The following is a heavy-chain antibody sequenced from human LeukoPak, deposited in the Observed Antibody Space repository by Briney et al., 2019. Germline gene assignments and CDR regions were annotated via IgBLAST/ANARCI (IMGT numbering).Heavy chain of an antibody. CDR3: ARHKETCSGDYCYLDYFDY. D-gene: IGHD2-15*01. CDR1: GGSISSSY. Sequence: PSETLSLTCTVSGGSISSSYWSWIRQPPGKGLEWRGYIYYSGTTNYNPSLKSRVTMSIETSKNQFSLNLRSVTAADTAVYYCARHKETCSGDYCYLDYFDYWGQGTLVTVSS. V-gene: IGHV4-59*08. CDR2: IYYSGTT. J-gene: IGHJ4*02.